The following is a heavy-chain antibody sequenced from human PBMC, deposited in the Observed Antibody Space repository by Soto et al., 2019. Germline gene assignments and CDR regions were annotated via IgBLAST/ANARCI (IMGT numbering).Heavy chain of an antibody. D-gene: IGHD6-6*01. Sequence: PGESLKISCKGSGYSFTSYWIGWVRQMPGKGLEWMGIIYPGDSDTRYSPSFQGQVTISADKSISTAYLQWSSLKASDTAMYYCARQMDLKSIAARPFDYWGQGTLVTVSS. CDR3: ARQMDLKSIAARPFDY. V-gene: IGHV5-51*01. CDR1: GYSFTSYW. J-gene: IGHJ4*02. CDR2: IYPGDSDT.